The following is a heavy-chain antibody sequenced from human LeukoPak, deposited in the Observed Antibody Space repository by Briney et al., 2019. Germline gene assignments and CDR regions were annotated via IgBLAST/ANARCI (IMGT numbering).Heavy chain of an antibody. CDR3: ARAAYCGGDCYSLEFDY. D-gene: IGHD2-21*02. CDR1: GYTFTGYY. J-gene: IGHJ4*02. CDR2: INPNSGGT. Sequence: ASVKASRKASGYTFTGYYMHWVRQAPGQGLEWMGWINPNSGGTNYAQKFQGWVTMTRDTSISTAYMELSRLRSDDTAVYYCARAAYCGGDCYSLEFDYWGQGTLVTVSS. V-gene: IGHV1-2*04.